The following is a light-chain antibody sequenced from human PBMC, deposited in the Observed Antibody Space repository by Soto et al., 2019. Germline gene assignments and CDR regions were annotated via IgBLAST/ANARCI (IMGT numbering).Light chain of an antibody. CDR2: EAS. CDR1: QSISGW. CDR3: QQYYSDWT. V-gene: IGKV1-5*01. Sequence: DIQMTQSPSTLSASVVDRVTITCRASQSISGWLAWYQQKPGTAPKLLIYEASNLESGVPSRFSGSGSGTEFTLNISSLQPDDFATYYCQQYYSDWTFGQGTKVDI. J-gene: IGKJ1*01.